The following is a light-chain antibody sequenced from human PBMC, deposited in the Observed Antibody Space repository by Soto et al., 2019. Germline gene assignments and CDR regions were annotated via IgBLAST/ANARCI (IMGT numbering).Light chain of an antibody. J-gene: IGLJ2*01. V-gene: IGLV1-44*01. Sequence: QSALTQPPSASGTTEQRVTISCSGSSSNIGSNSVNWFQQFPGAAPKVLIYYNNRRPSGVPDRFSGSRSGTSASLAISGLQSEDEADYYCAAWDDSLNGVIFGGGTKLTVL. CDR2: YNN. CDR1: SSNIGSNS. CDR3: AAWDDSLNGVI.